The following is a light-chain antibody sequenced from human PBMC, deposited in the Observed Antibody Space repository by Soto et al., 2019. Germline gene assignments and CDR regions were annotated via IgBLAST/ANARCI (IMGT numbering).Light chain of an antibody. J-gene: IGKJ4*01. CDR3: QQYNNWPLT. V-gene: IGKV3D-15*01. CDR2: DAS. CDR1: QSVSYN. Sequence: ETVMTQSPATLSVSPGHRATLSCSASQSVSYNLAWYQQKPGQAPRLLIYDASTRATGIPARFSGSASGTEFTLTISSLLSEDFAVYYCQQYNNWPLTFGGGTKVEMK.